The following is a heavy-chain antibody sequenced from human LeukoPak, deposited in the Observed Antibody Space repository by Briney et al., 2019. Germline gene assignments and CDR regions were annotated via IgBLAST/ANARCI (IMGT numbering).Heavy chain of an antibody. CDR2: INHSGST. D-gene: IGHD2-21*02. Sequence: SETLSLTCAVYGGSFSGYYWSWIRQPPGKGLEWIGEINHSGSTNYNPSLKSRVTISVDTSKNQFSLKLSSVTAADTAVYYCARLRVVTASAGGFDPWGQGTLVTVSS. V-gene: IGHV4-34*01. CDR1: GGSFSGYY. CDR3: ARLRVVTASAGGFDP. J-gene: IGHJ5*02.